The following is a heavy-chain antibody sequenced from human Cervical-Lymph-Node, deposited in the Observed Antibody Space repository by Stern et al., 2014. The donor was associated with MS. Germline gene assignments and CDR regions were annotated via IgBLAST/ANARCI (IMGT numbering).Heavy chain of an antibody. J-gene: IGHJ4*02. D-gene: IGHD6-19*01. CDR2: IHDTGTT. Sequence: VQLVESGPGLVKPSETLSLTCTVSGDSISTRSDYWGWIRQAPGEGLEWIWTIHDTGTTYYNSSLQCRFSMPVDPPKTQFSLRLTSVTAADTALYYCARQHSSGWYDYWGQGTLVTVSS. V-gene: IGHV4-39*01. CDR1: GDSISTRSDY. CDR3: ARQHSSGWYDY.